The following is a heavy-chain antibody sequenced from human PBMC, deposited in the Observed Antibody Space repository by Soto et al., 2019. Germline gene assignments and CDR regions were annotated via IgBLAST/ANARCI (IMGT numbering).Heavy chain of an antibody. Sequence: GGSLRLSCAASGFTFSSYGMHWVRQAPGKGLEWVAVISYDGSNKYYADSVKGRFTISRDNSKNTLYLQMNSLRAEDTTVYYCAQEVGKGYCSGGSCHGLGLVAYWGQGTLVTVSS. D-gene: IGHD2-15*01. CDR1: GFTFSSYG. CDR2: ISYDGSNK. CDR3: AQEVGKGYCSGGSCHGLGLVAY. J-gene: IGHJ4*02. V-gene: IGHV3-30*18.